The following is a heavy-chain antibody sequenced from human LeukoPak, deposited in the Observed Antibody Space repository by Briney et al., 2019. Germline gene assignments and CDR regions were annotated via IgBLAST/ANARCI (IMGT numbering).Heavy chain of an antibody. CDR2: IRQDGGEK. V-gene: IGHV3-7*01. CDR3: ARDSSWSFDY. J-gene: IGHJ4*01. D-gene: IGHD2-15*01. CDR1: GFTFTNYW. Sequence: GGSLRLSCAASGFTFTNYWMTWVRQAPGKGLEWVANIRQDGGEKYYVDSVNGRFTISRDNANNSVYLQMNSLRDEDTAVYYCARDSSWSFDYWGHGTLVTVSS.